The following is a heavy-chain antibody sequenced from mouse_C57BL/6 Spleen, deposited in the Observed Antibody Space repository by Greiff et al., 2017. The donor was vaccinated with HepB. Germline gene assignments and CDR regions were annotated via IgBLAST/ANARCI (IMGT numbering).Heavy chain of an antibody. V-gene: IGHV1-20*01. Sequence: EVKLMESGPELVKPGDSVKISCKASGYSFTGYFMNWVMQSHGKSLEWIGRINPYNGDTFYNQKFKGKATLTVDKSSSTAHMELRSLTSEDSAVYYCARWATTVEGYFDYWGQGTTLTVSS. CDR1: GYSFTGYF. CDR2: INPYNGDT. CDR3: ARWATTVEGYFDY. J-gene: IGHJ2*01. D-gene: IGHD1-1*01.